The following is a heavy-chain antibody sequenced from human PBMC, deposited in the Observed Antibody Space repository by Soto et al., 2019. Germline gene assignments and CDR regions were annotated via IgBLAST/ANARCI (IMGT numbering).Heavy chain of an antibody. V-gene: IGHV1-69*13. Sequence: SVKVSCKASGGTFSSYAISWVRQAPGQGLEWMGEIIPIFGTANYAQKFQGRVTITADESTSTAYMELSSLRSEDTAAYYCARSYYCSSTSCYPFDYWGQGTLVTVS. CDR3: ARSYYCSSTSCYPFDY. CDR2: IIPIFGTA. D-gene: IGHD2-2*01. CDR1: GGTFSSYA. J-gene: IGHJ4*02.